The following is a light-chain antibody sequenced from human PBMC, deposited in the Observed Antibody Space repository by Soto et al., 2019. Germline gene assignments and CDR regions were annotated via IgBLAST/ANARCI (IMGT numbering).Light chain of an antibody. CDR1: QSVSDY. CDR2: ETS. V-gene: IGKV3-11*01. J-gene: IGKJ3*01. Sequence: EIVLTQSPATLSLSPGEKATLSCRASQSVSDYLAWYQQKPGLPPRVLIYETSNRASGIPTRFSGSGSGTDFTLTISSLEPEDFAVYYCQQRTTNWGFTFGPGTKVDMK. CDR3: QQRTTNWGFT.